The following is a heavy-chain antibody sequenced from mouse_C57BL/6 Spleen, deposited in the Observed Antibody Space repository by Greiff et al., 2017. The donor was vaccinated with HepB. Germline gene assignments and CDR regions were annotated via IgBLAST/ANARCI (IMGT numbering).Heavy chain of an antibody. CDR1: GYAFTNYL. D-gene: IGHD2-4*01. J-gene: IGHJ4*01. Sequence: QVQLKESGAELVRPGTSVKVSCKASGYAFTNYLIEWVKQRPGQGLEWIGVINPGSGGTNYNEKFKGKATLTADKSSSTAYMQLSSLTSEDSAVYFCARDYDYDVYAMDYWGQGTSVTVSS. CDR3: ARDYDYDVYAMDY. V-gene: IGHV1-54*01. CDR2: INPGSGGT.